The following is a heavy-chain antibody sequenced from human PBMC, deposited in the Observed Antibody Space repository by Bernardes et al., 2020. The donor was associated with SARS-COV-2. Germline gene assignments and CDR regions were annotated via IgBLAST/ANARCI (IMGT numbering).Heavy chain of an antibody. D-gene: IGHD3-22*01. V-gene: IGHV4-59*08. Sequence: SETLSRTCTVSGASIRTYYWSWIRQPPGKGLEWIGDIYHSGSTNYRPSLESRVTISVDTSKNQLSLRLSSVTAADTAVYYCARRNFYDNSGAFDYWGQGALVSVSS. CDR1: GASIRTYY. J-gene: IGHJ4*02. CDR2: IYHSGST. CDR3: ARRNFYDNSGAFDY.